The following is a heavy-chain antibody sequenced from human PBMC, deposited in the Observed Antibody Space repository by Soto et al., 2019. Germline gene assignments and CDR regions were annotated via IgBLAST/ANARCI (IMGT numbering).Heavy chain of an antibody. V-gene: IGHV4-59*01. D-gene: IGHD2-21*02. CDR2: IYYSGST. J-gene: IGHJ5*02. CDR3: ARGPPAYCGGDCYFWWFDP. Sequence: PSETLSLTCTVSGGSIISYYWSWIRQPPGKGLEWIGYIYYSGSTNYNPSLKSRVTISVDTSKNQFSLKLSSVTAADTAVYYCARGPPAYCGGDCYFWWFDPWGQGTLVTVSS. CDR1: GGSIISYY.